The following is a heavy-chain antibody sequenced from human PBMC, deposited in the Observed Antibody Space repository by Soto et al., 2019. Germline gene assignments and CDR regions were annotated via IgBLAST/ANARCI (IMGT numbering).Heavy chain of an antibody. CDR3: AKDSDILTCYDEPYGMDV. CDR1: GFTFSSYG. D-gene: IGHD3-9*01. CDR2: ISYDGSNK. Sequence: QVQLVESGGGVVQPGRSLRLSCAASGFTFSSYGMHWVRQAPGKGLEWVAVISYDGSNKYYADSVKGRFTISRDNSKNTLYLQMNRLRAEDTAVYYCAKDSDILTCYDEPYGMDVWGQGTTVTVSS. J-gene: IGHJ6*02. V-gene: IGHV3-30*18.